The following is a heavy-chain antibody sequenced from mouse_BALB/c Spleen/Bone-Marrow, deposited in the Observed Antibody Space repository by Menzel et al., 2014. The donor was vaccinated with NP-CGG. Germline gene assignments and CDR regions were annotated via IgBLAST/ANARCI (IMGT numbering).Heavy chain of an antibody. D-gene: IGHD1-2*01. CDR1: GDSITSGY. Sequence: EVQLQESGPSLVKPSQPLSLPCSVTGDSITSGYWNWIRKFPGNKLEYMGYITYSGNTYYNPSLISRISITRDTSKNQYYLQLNSVTTEDTATYYCTRDYYGPWGQGTTLTVSS. V-gene: IGHV3-8*02. J-gene: IGHJ2*01. CDR2: ITYSGNT. CDR3: TRDYYGP.